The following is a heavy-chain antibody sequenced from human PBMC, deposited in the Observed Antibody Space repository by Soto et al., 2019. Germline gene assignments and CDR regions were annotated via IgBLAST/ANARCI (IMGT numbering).Heavy chain of an antibody. CDR1: GYSFTNYW. D-gene: IGHD5-18*01. V-gene: IGHV5-51*01. J-gene: IGHJ3*02. CDR3: ARQGFSYSFGNEAFDI. Sequence: GESLKISCKGSGYSFTNYWIGWVRQMPGKGLEWMGIIYPGESDTRYSPSFQGQVTISADKSISTAYLQWSSLKASDTAMYYCARQGFSYSFGNEAFDIWGQGTMVTFSS. CDR2: IYPGESDT.